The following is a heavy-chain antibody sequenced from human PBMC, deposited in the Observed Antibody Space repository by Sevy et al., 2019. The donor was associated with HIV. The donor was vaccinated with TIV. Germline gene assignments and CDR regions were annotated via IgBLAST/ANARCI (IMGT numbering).Heavy chain of an antibody. V-gene: IGHV3-30*02. CDR3: AKVLHIVVVPAAIDYYYGMDV. J-gene: IGHJ6*02. Sequence: GGSLRLSCAASEFTFSSYWMSWVRQAPGKGLEWVAFIRFDGTIQYYTDSVKGRLTISRDNSKNTLYLQMNSLRAEDTAVYFCAKVLHIVVVPAAIDYYYGMDVWGQGTTVTVSS. D-gene: IGHD2-2*01. CDR1: EFTFSSYW. CDR2: IRFDGTIQ.